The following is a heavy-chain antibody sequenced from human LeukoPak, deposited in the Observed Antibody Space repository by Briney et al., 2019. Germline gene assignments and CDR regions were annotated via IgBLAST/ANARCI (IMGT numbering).Heavy chain of an antibody. D-gene: IGHD2/OR15-2a*01. CDR2: ISSSSSYI. Sequence: PGGSLRLSCAGSGFTFSSYSMNWVRQAPGKGLEWVSAISSSSSYIYYADSVKGRFTISRDNAKNSLYLQMNSLRAEDTAVYYCARNSNRYMDVWGKGTTVTVSS. CDR1: GFTFSSYS. CDR3: ARNSNRYMDV. J-gene: IGHJ6*03. V-gene: IGHV3-21*01.